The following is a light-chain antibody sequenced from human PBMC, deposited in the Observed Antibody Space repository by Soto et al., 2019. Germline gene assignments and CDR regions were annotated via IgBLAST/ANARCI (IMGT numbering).Light chain of an antibody. CDR2: GAS. CDR3: RP. Sequence: PGERVTLSCRASQTVCSNYLTWSQQKPGQAPRLLIQGASTRATSIPPRFRGSGSGTDFTLTISSLQPEDFAIHYYRPFGQGTKLEIK. J-gene: IGKJ2*01. CDR1: QTVCSNY. V-gene: IGKV3D-7*01.